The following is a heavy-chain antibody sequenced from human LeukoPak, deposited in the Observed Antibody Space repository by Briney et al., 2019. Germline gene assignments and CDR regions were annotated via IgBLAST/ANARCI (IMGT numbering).Heavy chain of an antibody. CDR1: GYTLTELS. CDR2: FDPEDGET. Sequence: SVKVSCKVSGYTLTELSMHWVRPSPGKGLEWMGGFDPEDGETIYAQKFQGRVTMTEDTSTDTAYMELSSLRSEDTAVYYCATRFPMVVAAIARNNWFDPWGQGTLVTVSP. D-gene: IGHD2-15*01. V-gene: IGHV1-24*01. J-gene: IGHJ5*02. CDR3: ATRFPMVVAAIARNNWFDP.